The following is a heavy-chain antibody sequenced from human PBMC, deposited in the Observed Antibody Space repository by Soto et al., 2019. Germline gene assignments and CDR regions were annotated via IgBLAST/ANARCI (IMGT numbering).Heavy chain of an antibody. CDR3: AKPSVAAIRRPLDS. V-gene: IGHV3-23*01. J-gene: IGHJ4*02. CDR2: ISGSDGTT. Sequence: EVQLLESGGGLVQPGGSLRLSCAASGFTFSSYTMTWVRQAPGKGLEWVSCISGSDGTTYYADSVKGRFTISRDNSKNTLFLQMNSLRAEDTAVYYCAKPSVAAIRRPLDSWGQGTLVTVSS. CDR1: GFTFSSYT. D-gene: IGHD6-19*01.